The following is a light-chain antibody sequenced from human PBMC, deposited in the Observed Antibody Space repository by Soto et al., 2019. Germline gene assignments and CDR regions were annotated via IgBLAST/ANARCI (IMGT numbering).Light chain of an antibody. CDR1: SGHSSYT. CDR2: LNSDGSH. Sequence: QSVLTQSPSASASLGASVKLTCTLSSGHSSYTIAWHQQQPEKGPRYLMNLNSDGSHKKGDGIPDRFSGSSSGAERYLTISGLQSEDEADYYCQTWGTYVVFGGGTKLTVL. CDR3: QTWGTYVV. J-gene: IGLJ2*01. V-gene: IGLV4-69*01.